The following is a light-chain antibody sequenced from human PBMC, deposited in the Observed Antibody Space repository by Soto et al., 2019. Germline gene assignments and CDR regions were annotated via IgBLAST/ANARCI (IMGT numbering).Light chain of an antibody. V-gene: IGLV1-51*01. CDR3: GTWDSSLSAGGV. CDR2: DNN. Sequence: QSVLTQPPSVSAAPGRKVTISCSGSSSNIVNNYVSWYQQLPGTAPKLLIYDNNKRPSGIPDRFSGSKSGTSATLGITGLQTGDEADYYCGTWDSSLSAGGVFGTGTKVTVL. J-gene: IGLJ1*01. CDR1: SSNIVNNY.